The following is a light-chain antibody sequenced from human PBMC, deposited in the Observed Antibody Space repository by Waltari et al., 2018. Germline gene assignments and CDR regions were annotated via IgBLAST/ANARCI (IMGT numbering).Light chain of an antibody. J-gene: IGKJ2*01. CDR1: QSVGTY. CDR3: QQRSSWTPHT. V-gene: IGKV3-11*01. Sequence: VLTQSPATLSLSPGETATLSCRASQSVGTYLAWYQQKPGQAPRLLIYDASNRATGIPARFRGSGSGTDFTLTIDSLEPEDFALYYCQQRSSWTPHTFGQGARLEIK. CDR2: DAS.